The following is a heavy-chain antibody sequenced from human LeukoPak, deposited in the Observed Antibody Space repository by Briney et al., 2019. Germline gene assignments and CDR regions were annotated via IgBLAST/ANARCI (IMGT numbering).Heavy chain of an antibody. CDR1: GGTFSSYA. CDR3: ARGVVGDIQEGWFDP. CDR2: IIPIFGTA. D-gene: IGHD3-3*01. J-gene: IGHJ5*02. V-gene: IGHV1-69*06. Sequence: SVTVSCKASGGTFSSYAISWVRQAPGQGLEWMGGIIPIFGTANYAQKFQGRVTITADKSTSTDYMELSSLRSEDTAVYYCARGVVGDIQEGWFDPWGQGTLVTVSS.